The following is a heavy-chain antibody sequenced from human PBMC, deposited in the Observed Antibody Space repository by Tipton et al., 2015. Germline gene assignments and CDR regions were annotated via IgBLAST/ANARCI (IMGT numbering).Heavy chain of an antibody. V-gene: IGHV4-34*01. D-gene: IGHD2-15*01. J-gene: IGHJ4*02. Sequence: LRLSCAVYGGSFSDYYWSWIRQPPGKGLEWIGEITHSGSTNYNMPLKSRVTISLDTSKNQFSLNLTSVTAADTAVYYCARGGSLFDYWGQGTLVTVSS. CDR2: ITHSGST. CDR1: GGSFSDYY. CDR3: ARGGSLFDY.